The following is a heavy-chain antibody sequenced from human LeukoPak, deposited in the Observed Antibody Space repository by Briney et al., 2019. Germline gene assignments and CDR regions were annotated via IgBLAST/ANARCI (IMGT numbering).Heavy chain of an antibody. CDR2: IDHSGNT. J-gene: IGHJ4*02. D-gene: IGHD2-2*01. CDR1: GGSFSGYY. CDR3: ARGLGYCSSTSCSFDY. V-gene: IGHV4-34*01. Sequence: SETLSLTCAVYGGSFSGYYWSWLRQPPGKGLEWIGEIDHSGNTNYNPSLKSRVTISVDTSKTQFSLQLSSVTAADTAVYYCARGLGYCSSTSCSFDYWGQGTLVTVSS.